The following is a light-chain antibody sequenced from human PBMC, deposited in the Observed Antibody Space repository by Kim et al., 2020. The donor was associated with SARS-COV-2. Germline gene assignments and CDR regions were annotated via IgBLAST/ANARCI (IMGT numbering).Light chain of an antibody. CDR3: QSYDSSNPCV. Sequence: NFMLTQPHSVSESPGKTVTISCTRSSGSIASNYVQCYQQRPGSSPTTVIYEDNQRPSGVPDRFSGSIDSSSNSASLTISGLKTEDEADYYCQSYDSSNPCVFGGGTQLTVL. J-gene: IGLJ3*02. V-gene: IGLV6-57*01. CDR1: SGSIASNY. CDR2: EDN.